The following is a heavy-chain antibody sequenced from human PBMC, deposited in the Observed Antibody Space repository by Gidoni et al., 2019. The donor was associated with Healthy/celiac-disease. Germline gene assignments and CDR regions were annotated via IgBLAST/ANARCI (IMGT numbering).Heavy chain of an antibody. Sequence: QVQLVQSGAEVKKPGASVKVSCEVSAYTLTELSMHWVRQAPGKGLECMGGFDPEDGETIYAQKFQGRVTMTEDTSTDTAYMELSSLRSEDTAVYYCATDNGGSYPRNFDYWGQGTLVTVSS. CDR3: ATDNGGSYPRNFDY. CDR2: FDPEDGET. CDR1: AYTLTELS. J-gene: IGHJ4*02. V-gene: IGHV1-24*01. D-gene: IGHD1-26*01.